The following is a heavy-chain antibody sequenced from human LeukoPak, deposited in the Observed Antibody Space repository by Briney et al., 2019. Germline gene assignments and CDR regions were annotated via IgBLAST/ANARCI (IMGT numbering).Heavy chain of an antibody. V-gene: IGHV1-69*05. D-gene: IGHD5-18*01. Sequence: ASVKVSCKASGGTFSSYAISWVRQAPGQGLEWMGGIIPIFGTANYAQKFQGRVTITTDESTSTAYVELSSLRSEDTAVYYCARAGADPSYGWMYYFDYWGQGTLVTVSS. CDR1: GGTFSSYA. CDR3: ARAGADPSYGWMYYFDY. J-gene: IGHJ4*02. CDR2: IIPIFGTA.